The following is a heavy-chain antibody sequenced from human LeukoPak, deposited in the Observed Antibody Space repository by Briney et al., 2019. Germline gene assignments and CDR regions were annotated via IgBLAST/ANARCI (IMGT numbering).Heavy chain of an antibody. CDR3: ARVDTAMVDEGWDYYYYYMDV. D-gene: IGHD5-18*01. V-gene: IGHV4-39*07. CDR1: GGSISSSSYY. J-gene: IGHJ6*03. CDR2: IYYSGST. Sequence: PSETLSLTCTVSGGSISSSSYYWGWIRQPPGKGLEWIGSIYYSGSTYYNPSLKSRVTISVDTSKNQFSLKLSSVTAADTAVYYCARVDTAMVDEGWDYYYYYMDVWGKGTTVTVSS.